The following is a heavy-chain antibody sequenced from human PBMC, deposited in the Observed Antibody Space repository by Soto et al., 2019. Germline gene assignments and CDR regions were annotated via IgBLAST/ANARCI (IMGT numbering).Heavy chain of an antibody. CDR3: ARGPGAYSSSGSY. CDR2: INHSGST. D-gene: IGHD6-6*01. V-gene: IGHV4-34*01. J-gene: IGHJ4*02. CDR1: GGSFSGYY. Sequence: LSLTCAVYGGSFSGYYWSWIRQPPGRGLEWIGEINHSGSTNYNPSLKSRVTISVDTSKNQFSLKLSSVTAADTAVYYCARGPGAYSSSGSYWGQGTLVTVSS.